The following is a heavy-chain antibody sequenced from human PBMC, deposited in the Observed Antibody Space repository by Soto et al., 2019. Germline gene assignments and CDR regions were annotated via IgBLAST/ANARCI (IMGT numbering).Heavy chain of an antibody. CDR2: INHSAST. CDR1: GGSFSGYY. Sequence: QVQLQQWGAGLLKPSETLSLTCAVYGGSFSGYYWSWIRQPPGKGLEWIGEINHSASTNYNPSLKSRVTISVDTSKNQFSLKLSSVTAADTAVYYCARDYYDSSGRPTIDYWGQGTLVTVSS. D-gene: IGHD3-22*01. J-gene: IGHJ4*02. CDR3: ARDYYDSSGRPTIDY. V-gene: IGHV4-34*01.